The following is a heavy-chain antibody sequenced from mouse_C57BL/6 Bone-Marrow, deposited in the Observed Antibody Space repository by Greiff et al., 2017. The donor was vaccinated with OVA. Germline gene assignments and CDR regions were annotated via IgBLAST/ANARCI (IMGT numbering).Heavy chain of an antibody. CDR2: IYPGDGDT. D-gene: IGHD2-3*01. CDR3: ARGPSMMVTFYGY. J-gene: IGHJ2*01. V-gene: IGHV1-80*01. Sequence: VQLQESGAELVKPGASVKISCKASGYAFSSYWMNWVKQRPGQGLEWIGQIYPGDGDTTYNGKFKGKATLTADKSSSTAYMQLSSLTSEDSAVYFRARGPSMMVTFYGYWGKGTTLTVAS. CDR1: GYAFSSYW.